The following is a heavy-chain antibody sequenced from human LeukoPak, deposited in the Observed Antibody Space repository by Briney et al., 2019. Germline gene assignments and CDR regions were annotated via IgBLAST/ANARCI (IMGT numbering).Heavy chain of an antibody. D-gene: IGHD3-10*01. CDR2: IKSKTDGEKI. CDR1: GFTFSNTW. CDR3: TTVLRYNSGSYSDH. J-gene: IGHJ5*02. V-gene: IGHV3-15*01. Sequence: PGGSLRLSCAASGFTFSNTWMSWVRQAPGRGLEWDGRIKSKTDGEKINYAAPVKGTFTISRDDSKNTLYLQMNSLKTEDTAVYYCTTVLRYNSGSYSDHWGQGTLVTVSS.